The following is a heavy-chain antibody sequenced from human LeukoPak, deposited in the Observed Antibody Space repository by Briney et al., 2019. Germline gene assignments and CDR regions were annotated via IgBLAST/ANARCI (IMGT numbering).Heavy chain of an antibody. V-gene: IGHV1-2*02. CDR3: ARAFSSSWYGPGDC. D-gene: IGHD6-13*01. CDR1: VYTFTGYY. CDR2: INPNSGGT. Sequence: ASVKVSCKSSVYTFTGYYIHWVRQAPGQGLEWMGWINPNSGGTNYAQNFQARVTMTRDTSISTAYMELSRLRSDDTAVYYCARAFSSSWYGPGDCWGQGTLVTVSS. J-gene: IGHJ4*02.